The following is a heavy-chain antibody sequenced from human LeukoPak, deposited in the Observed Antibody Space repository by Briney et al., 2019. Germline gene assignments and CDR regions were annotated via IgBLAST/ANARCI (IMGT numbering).Heavy chain of an antibody. J-gene: IGHJ4*02. CDR3: VKEMATITFDY. CDR1: GFTFSSYG. D-gene: IGHD5-24*01. CDR2: ISYDGSNK. Sequence: GGSLRLSCAASGFTFSSYGMHWVRQAPGKGLEWVAVISYDGSNKYYADSVKGRFTISRDNSKNTLYLQMNSLRAEDTAVYYCVKEMATITFDYWGQGTLVTVSS. V-gene: IGHV3-30*18.